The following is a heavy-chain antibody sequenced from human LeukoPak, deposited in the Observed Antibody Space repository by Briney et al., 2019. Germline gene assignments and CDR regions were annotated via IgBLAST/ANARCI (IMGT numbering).Heavy chain of an antibody. CDR1: GGSISSSSYY. J-gene: IGHJ4*02. V-gene: IGHV4-39*01. D-gene: IGHD3-22*01. CDR2: IYYSGST. Sequence: SETLSLTCTVSGGSISSSSYYWGWIRQPPGKGLEWIGSIYYSGSTYYNPSLKSRVTISVDTSKNQFSLKLSSVTAADTAVYYCARSPPMIVVVIDSFDYWGQGTLVTVSS. CDR3: ARSPPMIVVVIDSFDY.